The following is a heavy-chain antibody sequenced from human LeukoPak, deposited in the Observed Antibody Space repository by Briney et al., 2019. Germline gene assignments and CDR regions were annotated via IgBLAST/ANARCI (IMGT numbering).Heavy chain of an antibody. J-gene: IGHJ6*03. V-gene: IGHV4-59*01. CDR3: AGRNFDFWNDYYYMDV. CDR2: SDYSGNT. CDR1: GGSISGYY. D-gene: IGHD3-3*01. Sequence: SETLSLTXTVSGGSISGYYWSWIRQTPGRGPEWISYSDYSGNTNYNTSLKSRVAISIDTSKSQFSLKLSSVTAADTAVYYCAGRNFDFWNDYYYMDVWGKGTTVTVSS.